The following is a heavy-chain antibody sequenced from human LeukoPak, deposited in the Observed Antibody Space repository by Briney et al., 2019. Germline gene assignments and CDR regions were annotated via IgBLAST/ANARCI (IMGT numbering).Heavy chain of an antibody. CDR3: ARQRGCSGGSCYQIRAFDY. D-gene: IGHD2-15*01. V-gene: IGHV4-34*01. CDR1: GGSFSGYY. J-gene: IGHJ4*02. CDR2: INHSGSA. Sequence: SETLSLTCAVYGGSFSGYYWSWIRQPPGKGLEWIGEINHSGSANYNPSLKSRVTISVDTSKNQFSLKLSSVTAADTAVYYCARQRGCSGGSCYQIRAFDYWGQGTLVTVSS.